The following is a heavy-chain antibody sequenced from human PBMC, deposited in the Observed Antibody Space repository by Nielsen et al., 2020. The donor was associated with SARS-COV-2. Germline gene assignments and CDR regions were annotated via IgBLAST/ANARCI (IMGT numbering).Heavy chain of an antibody. CDR3: ARDLPHRGYSYGYFDY. Sequence: PGKGLEWVSGISWNSGSIGYADSAKGRFTISRDNAKNSLYLQMNSLRAEDTAVYYCARDLPHRGYSYGYFDYWGQGTLVTVSS. V-gene: IGHV3-9*01. J-gene: IGHJ4*02. D-gene: IGHD5-18*01. CDR2: ISWNSGSI.